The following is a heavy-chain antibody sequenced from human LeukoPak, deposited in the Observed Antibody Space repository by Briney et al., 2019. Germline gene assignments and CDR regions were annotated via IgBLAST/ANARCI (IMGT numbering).Heavy chain of an antibody. CDR1: GYTFTGYY. D-gene: IGHD5-12*01. Sequence: ASVKVSCKASGYTFTGYYMHWVRQAPGQGLEWMGWINPNSGGTNYAQKFQGRVTMTRDTSISTAYMELSRLRSDDAAVYYCAREAVDIVATISIAAAGILNYWGQGTLVTVSS. CDR3: AREAVDIVATISIAAAGILNY. V-gene: IGHV1-2*02. CDR2: INPNSGGT. J-gene: IGHJ4*02.